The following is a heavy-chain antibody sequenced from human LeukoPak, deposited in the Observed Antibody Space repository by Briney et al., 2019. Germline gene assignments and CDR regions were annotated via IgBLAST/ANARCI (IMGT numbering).Heavy chain of an antibody. CDR2: IYYSGST. Sequence: SETLSLTCTVSGGSISSSSYSWGWIRQPPGKGLEWIGSIYYSGSTNYNPSLKSRVTISVDTSKNQFSLKLSSVTAADTAVYYCARYGGITYYFDYWGQGTLVTVSS. CDR3: ARYGGITYYFDY. J-gene: IGHJ4*02. V-gene: IGHV4-39*07. CDR1: GGSISSSSYS. D-gene: IGHD4-23*01.